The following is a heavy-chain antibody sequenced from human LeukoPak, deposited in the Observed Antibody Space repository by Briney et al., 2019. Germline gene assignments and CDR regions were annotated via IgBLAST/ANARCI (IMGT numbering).Heavy chain of an antibody. Sequence: SETLSLTCTVSGGSISSGSYYWSWIRQPAGKGLEWIGSIYYSGSTYYNPSLKSRVTISVDTSKNQFSLKLSSVTAADTAVYYCARKDWGYCSGGSCYSRHYYYYYMDVWGKGTTVTVSS. CDR3: ARKDWGYCSGGSCYSRHYYYYYMDV. J-gene: IGHJ6*03. V-gene: IGHV4-39*07. CDR1: GGSISSGSYY. D-gene: IGHD2-15*01. CDR2: IYYSGST.